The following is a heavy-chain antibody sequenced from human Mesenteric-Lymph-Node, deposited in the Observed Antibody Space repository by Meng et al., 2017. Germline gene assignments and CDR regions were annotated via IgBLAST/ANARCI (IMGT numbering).Heavy chain of an antibody. D-gene: IGHD5-18*01. CDR1: GYTFTGYY. V-gene: IGHV1-2*02. CDR2: INPNSGGT. CDR3: AELRDTDGWPEHFQH. J-gene: IGHJ1*01. Sequence: SVKVSCKASGYTFTGYYMHWVRQAPGQGLEWMGWINPNSGGTNYVQKFQGRVTMTGDTSINTAYMGLSRLGSDDKAVYYCAELRDTDGWPEHFQHWGQGTLVTVSS.